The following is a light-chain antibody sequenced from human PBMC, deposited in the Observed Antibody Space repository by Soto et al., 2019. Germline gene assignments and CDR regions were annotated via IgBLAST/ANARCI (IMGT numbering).Light chain of an antibody. V-gene: IGLV7-46*01. J-gene: IGLJ3*02. Sequence: VVTQEPSLTVSPGGTVTLTCGSSTGAVTSGHYPYWFQQKPGQAPRTLIYDTSNKHSWTPARFSGSLLGGKAALTLSGAQPEDEAEYYCLLSYSGARPWVFGGGTKLTVL. CDR3: LLSYSGARPWV. CDR2: DTS. CDR1: TGAVTSGHY.